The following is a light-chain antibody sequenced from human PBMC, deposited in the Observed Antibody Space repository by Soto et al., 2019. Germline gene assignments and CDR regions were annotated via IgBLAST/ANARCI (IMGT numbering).Light chain of an antibody. J-gene: IGKJ5*01. CDR1: QGISNY. Sequence: IQLTQSPSSLSASVGDRVTITCRASQGISNYLAWYQQNPGKAPKLLIYAAFILQSGVPSRFSGSGSGTDFTLTISSLQPEDFATYYCQQLNSYPPAITFGQGTRLEIK. CDR2: AAF. CDR3: QQLNSYPPAIT. V-gene: IGKV1-9*01.